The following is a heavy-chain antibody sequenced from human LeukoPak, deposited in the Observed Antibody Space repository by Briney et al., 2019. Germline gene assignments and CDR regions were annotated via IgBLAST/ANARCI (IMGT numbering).Heavy chain of an antibody. CDR3: TTRACHAGGCSSSFYYYYGLHF. V-gene: IGHV1-69*13. CDR2: IIPIFGTA. CDR1: GNSISNYA. J-gene: IGHJ6*02. Sequence: SVKVSCKASGNSISNYAVSWVRQAPGQGFEWMGGIIPIFGTADYAQKFQGRVTITADQSTSTTYMALSSLKPEDTATYYCTTRACHAGGCSSSFYYYYGLHFWGQGTTVSVSS. D-gene: IGHD3-16*01.